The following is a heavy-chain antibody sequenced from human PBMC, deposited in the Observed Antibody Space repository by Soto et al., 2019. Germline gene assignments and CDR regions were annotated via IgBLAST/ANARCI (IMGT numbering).Heavy chain of an antibody. CDR1: GFSLSTTGVG. J-gene: IGHJ4*02. D-gene: IGHD3-10*01. Sequence: QITLKESGPTLVKPTQTLTLTCSFSGFSLSTTGVGVGWIRQSPGKALEWLAIIYWDNDRRYSPSLKSRVTITKDTSKYRVVLTVTNMDPVDTGTYYCARSLWFGELHWGQGALVTVSS. V-gene: IGHV2-5*02. CDR3: ARSLWFGELH. CDR2: IYWDNDR.